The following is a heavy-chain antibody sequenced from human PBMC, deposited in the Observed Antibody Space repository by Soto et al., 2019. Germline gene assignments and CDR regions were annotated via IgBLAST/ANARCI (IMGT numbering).Heavy chain of an antibody. CDR1: GFTFSSYA. CDR2: ISGSGGST. D-gene: IGHD6-13*01. V-gene: IGHV3-23*01. J-gene: IGHJ4*02. CDR3: AKGPPPPYSSTWYYFDS. Sequence: PGGSLRLSCSASGFTFSSYAMSWVRQAPGKGLESVSAISGSGGSTYYADSVKGRFTISRDNSKNTLYLQTDSLRAEDTAVYYCAKGPPPPYSSTWYYFDSWGQGILVTVSS.